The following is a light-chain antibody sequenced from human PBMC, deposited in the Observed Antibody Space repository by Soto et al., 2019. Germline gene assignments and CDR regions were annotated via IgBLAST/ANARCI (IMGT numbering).Light chain of an antibody. Sequence: EIVLTQSPGTLSLAPGERATLSCRASQSVSILLAWYQEKPGQAPRLLIYDTSTRATGIPARFSGSGSGTEFTLPISSLQSEDFAAYYCQQYNNWPPITFGQGTRLEIK. CDR2: DTS. CDR1: QSVSIL. J-gene: IGKJ5*01. V-gene: IGKV3-15*01. CDR3: QQYNNWPPIT.